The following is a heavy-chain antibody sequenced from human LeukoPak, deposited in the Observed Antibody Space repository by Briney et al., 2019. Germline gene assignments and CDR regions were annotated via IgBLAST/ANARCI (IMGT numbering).Heavy chain of an antibody. V-gene: IGHV4-39*01. CDR3: ARGFGYSGYDFYY. Sequence: SETLSLTCTVSGGSISSSSYYWGWIRQPPGKGLEWIGSIYYSGSTYYNPSLKSRVTISVDTSNNQFSLKLSSVTAADTAVYYCARGFGYSGYDFYYWGQGTLVTVSS. J-gene: IGHJ4*02. D-gene: IGHD5-12*01. CDR2: IYYSGST. CDR1: GGSISSSSYY.